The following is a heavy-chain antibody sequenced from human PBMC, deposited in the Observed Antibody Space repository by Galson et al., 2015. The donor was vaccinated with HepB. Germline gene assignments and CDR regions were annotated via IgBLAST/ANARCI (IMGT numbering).Heavy chain of an antibody. CDR1: GGSISSGGHY. CDR3: ARVPTKFGGMDV. J-gene: IGHJ6*02. V-gene: IGHV4-30-4*08. CDR2: IYYSGTT. D-gene: IGHD3-16*01. Sequence: TLSLTCAVSGGSISSGGHYWSWIRQPPGKGLEWIGNIYYSGTTYYNPSLKSRVTISLDTSKNQFSLKLSSVTAADTAVYYCARVPTKFGGMDVWGQGTTVTVSS.